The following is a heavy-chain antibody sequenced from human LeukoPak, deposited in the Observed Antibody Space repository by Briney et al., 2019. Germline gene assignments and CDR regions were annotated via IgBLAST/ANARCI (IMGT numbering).Heavy chain of an antibody. D-gene: IGHD4-23*01. CDR2: VYYSGST. CDR1: GGSISGYY. J-gene: IGHJ2*01. V-gene: IGHV4-59*01. Sequence: SETLSLTCTVSGGSISGYYYNWIRQPPGKGLEWIGYVYYSGSTNYNPSLKSRVTISLDTSKNQFSLKLSSVTTADTAVYYCARSVVTLYWYFDLWGRGTLVTVSS. CDR3: ARSVVTLYWYFDL.